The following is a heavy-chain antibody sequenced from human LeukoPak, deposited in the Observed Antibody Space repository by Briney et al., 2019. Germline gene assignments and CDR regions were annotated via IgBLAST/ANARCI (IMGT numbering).Heavy chain of an antibody. CDR2: IRYDGSNK. Sequence: GGSLRLSCAASGFTFSSYGMHWVRQAPGKGLEWVAFIRYDGSNKYYADSVKGRFTISRDNSKNTLYLQMSSLRAEDTAVYYCARDRGDSSGYSFDYWGQGTLVTVSS. CDR3: ARDRGDSSGYSFDY. CDR1: GFTFSSYG. J-gene: IGHJ4*02. V-gene: IGHV3-30*02. D-gene: IGHD3-22*01.